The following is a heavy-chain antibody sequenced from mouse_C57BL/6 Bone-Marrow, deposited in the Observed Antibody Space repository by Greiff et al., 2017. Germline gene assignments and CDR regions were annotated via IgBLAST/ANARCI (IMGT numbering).Heavy chain of an antibody. CDR1: GYTFTDYY. D-gene: IGHD1-1*02. Sequence: QVQLKQSGAELVRPGASVKLSCKASGYTFTDYYINWVKQRPGQGLEWIARIYPGSGNTYYNEKFKGKATLTAEKSSSTAYMQLSSLTSEDSAVYFCASGGNYGYYFDYWGQGTTLTVSS. V-gene: IGHV1-76*01. CDR3: ASGGNYGYYFDY. CDR2: IYPGSGNT. J-gene: IGHJ2*01.